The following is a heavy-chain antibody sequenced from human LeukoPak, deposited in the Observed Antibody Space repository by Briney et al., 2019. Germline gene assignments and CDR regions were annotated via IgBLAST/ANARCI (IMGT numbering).Heavy chain of an antibody. J-gene: IGHJ6*02. V-gene: IGHV3-20*04. CDR2: ISWNGGST. CDR1: GGSFSGYY. D-gene: IGHD2-2*01. CDR3: ARDYCSSTSFGCYYGMDV. Sequence: ETLSLTCAVYGGSFSGYYWSWIRQPPGKGLEWVSGISWNGGSTGYADSVKGRFTISRDNAKNSLYLQMNSLRAEDTALYYCARDYCSSTSFGCYYGMDVWGQGTTVTVSS.